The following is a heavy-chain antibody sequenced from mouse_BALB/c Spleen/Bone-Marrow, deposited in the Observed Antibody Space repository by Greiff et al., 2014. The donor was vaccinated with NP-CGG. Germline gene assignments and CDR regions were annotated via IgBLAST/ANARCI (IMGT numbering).Heavy chain of an antibody. Sequence: VQLVESGAELAKPGASVKMSCKASGYTFTSYWMHWVKQRPGQGLEWIGYINPSTGYTEYNQKFKDKATLTADKSSSTAYMQLSSLTSEDSAVYYCARPCGNYYLDYWGQGTSVTVSS. J-gene: IGHJ4*01. V-gene: IGHV1-7*01. CDR2: INPSTGYT. D-gene: IGHD2-1*01. CDR3: ARPCGNYYLDY. CDR1: GYTFTSYW.